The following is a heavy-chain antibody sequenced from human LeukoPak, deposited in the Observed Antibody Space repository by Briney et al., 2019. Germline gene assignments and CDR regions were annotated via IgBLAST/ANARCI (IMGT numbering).Heavy chain of an antibody. CDR2: ISSIGST. V-gene: IGHV4-61*02. Sequence: PSETLSLTCTVSGDSISSGDYYWSWIRQPAGKGLEWIGRISSIGSTNYNPSLKSRVTISVEPSKNQFSLKLSSVTAADTAVYFCARGPYSYDSSGAFDIWGQGTMVTVSS. CDR1: GDSISSGDYY. D-gene: IGHD3-22*01. CDR3: ARGPYSYDSSGAFDI. J-gene: IGHJ3*02.